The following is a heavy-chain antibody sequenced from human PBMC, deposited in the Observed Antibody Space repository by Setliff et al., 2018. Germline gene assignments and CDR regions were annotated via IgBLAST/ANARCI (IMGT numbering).Heavy chain of an antibody. J-gene: IGHJ4*02. CDR1: GGSISSSY. Sequence: PSETLSLTCAVYGGSISSSYWSWIRQPPGKGLEWIGYIYSSGSTNYNPSLKSRVTISVDTSKNHFSLKLDSVTAADTALYYCARSPSSGAYWNPRPFYSDYWARGTLVTVSS. CDR2: IYSSGST. V-gene: IGHV4-4*08. CDR3: ARSPSSGAYWNPRPFYSDY. D-gene: IGHD1-26*01.